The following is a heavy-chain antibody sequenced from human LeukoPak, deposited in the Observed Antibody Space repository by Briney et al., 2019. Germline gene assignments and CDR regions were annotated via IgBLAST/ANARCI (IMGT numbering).Heavy chain of an antibody. CDR2: IIPIFGTA. D-gene: IGHD6-6*01. CDR3: ASALSSSSSYYYYGMDV. Sequence: SVKVSCKASGGTFSSYAISWVRQAPGQGLEWMGGIIPIFGTANYAQKFQGRVTITADESTSTAYMELSSLRSEDTAVYYCASALSSSSSYYYYGMDVWGQGTTVTVSS. CDR1: GGTFSSYA. V-gene: IGHV1-69*13. J-gene: IGHJ6*02.